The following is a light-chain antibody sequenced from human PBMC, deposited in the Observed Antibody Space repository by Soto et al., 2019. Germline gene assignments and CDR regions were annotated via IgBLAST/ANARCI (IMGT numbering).Light chain of an antibody. CDR2: EVS. CDR3: SSYAGSNNFVV. Sequence: QSALTQPPSASGSPGQSVTISCTGTSSDVGGYNYVSWYQQHPGKAPKLMIYEVSKRPSGVPDRFSGSKSVNTASLTVSGLQAEDDADYYCSSYAGSNNFVVFGGGTKVTVL. CDR1: SSDVGGYNY. J-gene: IGLJ2*01. V-gene: IGLV2-8*01.